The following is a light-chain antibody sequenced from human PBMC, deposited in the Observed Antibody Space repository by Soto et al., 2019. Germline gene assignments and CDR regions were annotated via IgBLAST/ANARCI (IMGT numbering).Light chain of an antibody. CDR2: GAS. J-gene: IGKJ4*01. CDR1: QSVSSSY. Sequence: EIVLTQSPGTLSLSPGERATLSCRASQSVSSSYLAWYQKKPGQAPRLLIYGASSRATGIPDRFSGSGSGTDFTLTISRLEPEDFAVYYCQQYGSSPPLTFGGGTKGEIK. CDR3: QQYGSSPPLT. V-gene: IGKV3-20*01.